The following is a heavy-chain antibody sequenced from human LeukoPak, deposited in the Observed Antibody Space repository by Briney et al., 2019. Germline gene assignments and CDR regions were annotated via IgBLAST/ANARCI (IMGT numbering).Heavy chain of an antibody. Sequence: GASVKVSCKVSGYTPTELSMHWVRQAPGKGLEWMGGFHPEDGETIYAQKFQGRVTMTEDTSTDTAYMELRSLRSEDTAVYYCARVTLLKGDSWLEKNHDAFDIWGQGTMVTVSS. D-gene: IGHD2-21*02. CDR2: FHPEDGET. V-gene: IGHV1-24*01. CDR1: GYTPTELS. J-gene: IGHJ3*02. CDR3: ARVTLLKGDSWLEKNHDAFDI.